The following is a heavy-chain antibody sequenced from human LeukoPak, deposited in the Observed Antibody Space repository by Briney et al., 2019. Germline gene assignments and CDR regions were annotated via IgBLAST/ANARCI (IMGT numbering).Heavy chain of an antibody. CDR1: GFTFSSYA. J-gene: IGHJ4*02. V-gene: IGHV3-30-3*01. Sequence: GGSLRLSCAASGFTFSSYAMHWVRQAPGKGLEWVAVVSYDGSNKYYADSVKGRFTISRDNSKNTLYLQMNSLRAEDTAVYYCAREDQGFDYWGQGTLVTVSS. D-gene: IGHD2-2*01. CDR3: AREDQGFDY. CDR2: VSYDGSNK.